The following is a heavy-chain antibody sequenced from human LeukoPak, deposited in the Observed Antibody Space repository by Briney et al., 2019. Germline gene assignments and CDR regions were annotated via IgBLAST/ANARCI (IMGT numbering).Heavy chain of an antibody. CDR3: ARDRQRRPKGYFDY. D-gene: IGHD6-6*01. CDR1: GFTFSSYG. J-gene: IGHJ4*02. Sequence: PGGSLRLSCAASGFTFSSYGMHWVRQAPGKGLEWVAVIWYDGSNKYYADSVKGRFTIPRDNSKNTLYLQMNSLRAEDTAVYYCARDRQRRPKGYFDYWVQGTLVTVSS. CDR2: IWYDGSNK. V-gene: IGHV3-33*01.